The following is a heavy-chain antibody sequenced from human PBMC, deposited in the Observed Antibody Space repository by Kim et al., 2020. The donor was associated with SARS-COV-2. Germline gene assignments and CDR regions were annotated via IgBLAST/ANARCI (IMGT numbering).Heavy chain of an antibody. J-gene: IGHJ3*01. V-gene: IGHV3-73*01. D-gene: IGHD1-1*01. CDR3: ARVPGTTLASWDAF. CDR2: MRSKGNNYAT. Sequence: GGSLRLSCAASGFTFSVSAMHWVRQASGKGLEWVGRMRSKGNNYATVYAVSGKGRLTISRYDSKNTAFLQMNSMKTEDTAVYFCARVPGTTLASWDAF. CDR1: GFTFSVSA.